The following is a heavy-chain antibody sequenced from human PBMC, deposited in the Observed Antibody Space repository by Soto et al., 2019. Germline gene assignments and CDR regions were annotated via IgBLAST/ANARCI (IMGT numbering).Heavy chain of an antibody. J-gene: IGHJ6*03. Sequence: GGSLRLSCAASGFTFSSYGMHWVRQAPGKGLEWMAVISYDGSNKYYADSVKGRFTISRDNSKNTLYLQMNSLRAEDTAVYYCAKDGGYCSSTSCYGDYYYYYMDVWGKGTTVTVSS. D-gene: IGHD2-2*01. CDR2: ISYDGSNK. V-gene: IGHV3-30*18. CDR1: GFTFSSYG. CDR3: AKDGGYCSSTSCYGDYYYYYMDV.